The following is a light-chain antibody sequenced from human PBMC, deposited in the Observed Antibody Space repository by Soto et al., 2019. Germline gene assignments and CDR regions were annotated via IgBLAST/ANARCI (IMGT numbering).Light chain of an antibody. V-gene: IGKV3-20*01. CDR3: QQYGASPFT. Sequence: EIVLTQSPGTLSWSLGERATLSCRASQSVSQYLAWYQQKPGQAPRLLIYGASTRATGIPDRFSATGSGTEFSLTISSVEPEDFAVYYCQQYGASPFTFGPGTRVEI. J-gene: IGKJ3*01. CDR2: GAS. CDR1: QSVSQY.